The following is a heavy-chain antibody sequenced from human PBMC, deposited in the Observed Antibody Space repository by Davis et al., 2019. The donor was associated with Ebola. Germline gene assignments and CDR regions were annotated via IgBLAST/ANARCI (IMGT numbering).Heavy chain of an antibody. CDR1: GFSLSPSGMC. J-gene: IGHJ6*02. V-gene: IGHV2-70*01. CDR2: IDWDDDK. D-gene: IGHD4-23*01. CDR3: ARSPTTVVTGGYYYGMDA. Sequence: SGPPLANPTQTLTLTCTFSGFSLSPSGMCVSWIRQPPGKAVEWLALIDWDDDKYYSIYLKTRLTISKDTSKNQVVLTMTNMDPVDTATYYCARSPTTVVTGGYYYGMDAWGQGTTVTVSS.